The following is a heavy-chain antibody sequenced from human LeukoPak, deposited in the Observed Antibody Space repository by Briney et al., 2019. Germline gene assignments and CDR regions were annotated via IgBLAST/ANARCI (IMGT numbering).Heavy chain of an antibody. Sequence: GGSLRLSCEASGFNFNTYSMAWVRQAPGKGLEWVSIISRASESIFYADSVKGRFTISRDNAKNSLYLQMNGLRAEDTAAYYCARGATDTTRWFDPWGQGTLVAVSS. D-gene: IGHD1-7*01. CDR3: ARGATDTTRWFDP. J-gene: IGHJ5*02. CDR1: GFNFNTYS. V-gene: IGHV3-21*01. CDR2: ISRASESI.